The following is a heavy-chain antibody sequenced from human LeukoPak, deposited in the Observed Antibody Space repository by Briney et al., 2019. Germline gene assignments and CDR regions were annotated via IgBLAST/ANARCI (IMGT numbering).Heavy chain of an antibody. CDR3: TSFLWFGESPRLN. CDR2: IRSKANSYAT. V-gene: IGHV3-73*01. CDR1: GFTFSGSA. J-gene: IGHJ4*02. Sequence: GGSLRLSCAASGFTFSGSAMHWVRQASGKGLEWVGRIRSKANSYATAYAASVKGRFTISRDDSKNTAYLQMNSLKTEDTAVYYCTSFLWFGESPRLNWGQGTLVTVSS. D-gene: IGHD3-10*01.